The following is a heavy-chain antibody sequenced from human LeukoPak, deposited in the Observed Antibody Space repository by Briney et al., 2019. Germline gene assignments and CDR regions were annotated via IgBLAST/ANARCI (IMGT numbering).Heavy chain of an antibody. CDR1: GGSISSSSYY. CDR3: ARLRAAMVDY. D-gene: IGHD5-18*01. Sequence: KPSETLSLTCTVSGGSISSSSYYWGWIRQPPGKGLEWIGSIYYSGSAYNNPSLKSRVTLSVDTSKNLFSLKLSSVTAADTAVYYCARLRAAMVDYWGQGTLVTVSS. V-gene: IGHV4-39*01. CDR2: IYYSGSA. J-gene: IGHJ4*02.